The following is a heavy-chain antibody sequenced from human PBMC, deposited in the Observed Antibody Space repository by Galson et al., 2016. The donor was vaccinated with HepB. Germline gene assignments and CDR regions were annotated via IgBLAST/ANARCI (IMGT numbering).Heavy chain of an antibody. CDR3: ARAEPYYYGSRHFDS. Sequence: GKGLEWVSSVDSTSSYIYYSDSVKGRFAISRDNAKSSVSLQMNSLRAEDTALYYCARAEPYYYGSRHFDSWGQGTLVTVSS. V-gene: IGHV3-21*01. CDR2: VDSTSSYI. D-gene: IGHD3-10*01. J-gene: IGHJ4*02.